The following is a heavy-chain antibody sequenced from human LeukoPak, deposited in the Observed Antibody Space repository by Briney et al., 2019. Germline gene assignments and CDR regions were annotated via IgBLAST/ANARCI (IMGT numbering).Heavy chain of an antibody. Sequence: PGGSLRLSCAASAFTFSTYAMHWVRQAPGKGLEWVALISYDGSNKYYADSVKGRFTISRDNPENTLYLQMNSLTAEDTAVYYCARGPPMYSYGSSDYHYDYFEYWGQGTLVTVSS. CDR2: ISYDGSNK. J-gene: IGHJ4*02. V-gene: IGHV3-30*04. CDR3: ARGPPMYSYGSSDYHYDYFEY. D-gene: IGHD3-22*01. CDR1: AFTFSTYA.